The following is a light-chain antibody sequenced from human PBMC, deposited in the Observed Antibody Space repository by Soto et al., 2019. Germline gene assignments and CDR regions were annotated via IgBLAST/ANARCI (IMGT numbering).Light chain of an antibody. CDR3: QLYHNWPPST. V-gene: IGKV3-15*01. Sequence: EIVMTQYPATRSVSPGESATLSCRASQVVSSNFAWNRQKPDQVPRLLLYGASTSATGIPSRFSGSGSGTEVTLTTSSLQSEGFSVYDCQLYHNWPPSTFGQVTKVEIK. J-gene: IGKJ1*01. CDR2: GAS. CDR1: QVVSSN.